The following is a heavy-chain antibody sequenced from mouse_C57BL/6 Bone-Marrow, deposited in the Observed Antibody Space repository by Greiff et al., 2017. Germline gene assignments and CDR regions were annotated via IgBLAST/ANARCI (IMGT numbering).Heavy chain of an antibody. Sequence: DVQLVESGGGLVQPKGSLKLSCAASGFTFNTYAMHWVRQAPGKGLEWVARIRSKSSNYATYYADSVKDGFTISRDDSQSMLYLQMNNLKTEETAMYYCVRDRLLNAMDYWGQGTSVTVSS. CDR1: GFTFNTYA. J-gene: IGHJ4*01. D-gene: IGHD2-1*01. V-gene: IGHV10-3*01. CDR2: IRSKSSNYAT. CDR3: VRDRLLNAMDY.